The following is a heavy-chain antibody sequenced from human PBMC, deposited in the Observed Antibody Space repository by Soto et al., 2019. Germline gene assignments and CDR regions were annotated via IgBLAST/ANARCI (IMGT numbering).Heavy chain of an antibody. D-gene: IGHD3-10*01. J-gene: IGHJ6*02. CDR3: ARDFDYYGSGSYYRTPYYYYGMDV. V-gene: IGHV1-18*01. CDR1: GYTFTSYG. CDR2: ISAYNGNT. Sequence: ASVKVSCKASGYTFTSYGISWVRQAPGQGLEWMGWISAYNGNTNYAQKPQGRVTMTTDTSTSTAYMELRSLRSHDTAVYYCARDFDYYGSGSYYRTPYYYYGMDVWGQGTTVTVSS.